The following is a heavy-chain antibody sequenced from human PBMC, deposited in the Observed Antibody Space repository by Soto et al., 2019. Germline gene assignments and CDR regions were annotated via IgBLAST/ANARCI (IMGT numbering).Heavy chain of an antibody. CDR3: ASLTVLLHWFDP. V-gene: IGHV4-39*01. D-gene: IGHD3-10*01. Sequence: SETLSLTCTVSGGSISSSSYYWGWIRQPPGKGLEWIGSIYYSGNTYYNPSLKSRVTISVDTSKNQFSLKLSSVTAADTAVYYCASLTVLLHWFDPWGQGTLVTVS. J-gene: IGHJ5*02. CDR1: GGSISSSSYY. CDR2: IYYSGNT.